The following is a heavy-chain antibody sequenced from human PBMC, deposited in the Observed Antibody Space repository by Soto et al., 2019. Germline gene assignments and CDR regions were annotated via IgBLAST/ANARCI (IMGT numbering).Heavy chain of an antibody. CDR3: ARHRYYDSSGFDY. V-gene: IGHV4-39*01. Sequence: PSETLSLTCTVSGGSICSSSYYWGWIRQPPGKGLEWIGSIYYSGSTYYNPSLKSRVTISVDTSKNQFSLKLSSVTAADTAVYYCARHRYYDSSGFDYWGQGTLVTVSS. D-gene: IGHD3-22*01. J-gene: IGHJ4*02. CDR1: GGSICSSSYY. CDR2: IYYSGST.